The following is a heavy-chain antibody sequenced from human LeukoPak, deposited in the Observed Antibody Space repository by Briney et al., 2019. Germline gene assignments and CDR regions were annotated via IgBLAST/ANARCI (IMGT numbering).Heavy chain of an antibody. CDR2: VYDSWNN. J-gene: IGHJ4*02. V-gene: IGHV4-30-4*01. D-gene: IGHD3-10*02. CDR1: GDSINSGNSH. Sequence: SQTLSLTCTVSGDSINSGNSHWTWIRQPPGKGLEWLGSVYDSWNNYYNPSLESWITMSVDTSKNQYSLELSSVIAADTAVYYCASYFVGNGGRGYWGQGALVTVSS. CDR3: ASYFVGNGGRGY.